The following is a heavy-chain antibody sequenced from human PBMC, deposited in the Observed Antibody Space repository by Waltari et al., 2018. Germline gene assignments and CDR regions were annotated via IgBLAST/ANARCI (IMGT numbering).Heavy chain of an antibody. D-gene: IGHD1-26*01. CDR1: GFSFSDYW. J-gene: IGHJ4*02. CDR3: ARDKRMGPTLFDY. CDR2: IRQDGLEK. V-gene: IGHV3-7*01. Sequence: EVQLVESGGGLVQPGGSLRLSCAASGFSFSDYWMSWVRQTPGKGLGWVANIRQDGLEKYYLDSVKGRFTISRDNAKNSLYLEMDSLRAEDTAVFYCARDKRMGPTLFDYWGQGALVTVSS.